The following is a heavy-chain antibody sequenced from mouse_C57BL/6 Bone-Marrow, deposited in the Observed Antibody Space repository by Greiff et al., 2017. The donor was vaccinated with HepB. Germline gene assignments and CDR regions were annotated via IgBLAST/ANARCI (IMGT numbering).Heavy chain of an antibody. Sequence: QVQLQQSGAELAKPGASVKLSCKASGYTFTSYWMHWVKQRPGQGLEWIGYINPSSGYTKYNQKFKDKATLTADKSTSTAYMQLSSLTYEDSAVYYCARAPVTTVVAPYYAMDYWGQGTSVTVSS. CDR3: ARAPVTTVVAPYYAMDY. V-gene: IGHV1-7*01. CDR2: INPSSGYT. CDR1: GYTFTSYW. D-gene: IGHD1-1*01. J-gene: IGHJ4*01.